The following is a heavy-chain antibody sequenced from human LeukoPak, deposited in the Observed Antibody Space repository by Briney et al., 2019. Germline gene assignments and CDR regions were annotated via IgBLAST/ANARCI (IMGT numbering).Heavy chain of an antibody. Sequence: GGSLRLSCIASGFTFSSYEMSWVRQAPAKGLEWVSYISSSSGIFYADSVKGRFTISRDNAKNSLYLQMNSLRAEDTAVYYCARGFSYWGQGTLVTVSS. V-gene: IGHV3-48*03. CDR2: ISSSSGI. J-gene: IGHJ4*02. CDR1: GFTFSSYE. CDR3: ARGFSY.